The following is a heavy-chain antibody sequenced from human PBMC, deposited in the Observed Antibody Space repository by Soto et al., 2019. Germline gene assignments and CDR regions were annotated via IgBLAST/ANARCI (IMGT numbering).Heavy chain of an antibody. V-gene: IGHV1-69*08. CDR3: ARDEGSYSGPFDP. Sequence: QVQLVQSGAEVKKPGSSVKVSCKASGGTFSSYTISWVRQAPGQGLEWMGRIIPILGIANYAQKFQGRVTITEDKSTSTAYMELSSLRSEDTAVYYCARDEGSYSGPFDPWGQGTLVTVSS. CDR1: GGTFSSYT. CDR2: IIPILGIA. J-gene: IGHJ5*02. D-gene: IGHD2-2*02.